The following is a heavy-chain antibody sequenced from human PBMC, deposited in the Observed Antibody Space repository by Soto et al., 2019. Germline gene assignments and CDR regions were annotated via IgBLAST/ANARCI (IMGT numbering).Heavy chain of an antibody. CDR1: GYTFTSYG. V-gene: IGHV1-3*01. Sequence: QIQLMQSGAEVKKPGASVKVSCKASGYTFTSYGIHWVRQAPGQRLEWTGWINAGNGNTKYSEKFQGRVNITRDPSASTAYLELSSLRSEDTAVYYCARDPNDSSAYYHHYYYGMDVWGQGTTVTVSS. J-gene: IGHJ6*02. CDR2: INAGNGNT. CDR3: ARDPNDSSAYYHHYYYGMDV. D-gene: IGHD3-22*01.